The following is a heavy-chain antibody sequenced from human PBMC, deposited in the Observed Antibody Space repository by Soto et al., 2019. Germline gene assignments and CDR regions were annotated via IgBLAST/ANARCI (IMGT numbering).Heavy chain of an antibody. Sequence: QVQVVQSGAEVKKPGSSVKVSCKTSGGTFRNAAISWVRQAPGQGLEWMGGIMPIFRTADYAQKFQGRVTITADESTTTADLELSSLRSEDTAVYYCARDKARAQLGGNYYYIMDVWGQGTRVTVTS. D-gene: IGHD3-3*02. CDR1: GGTFRNAA. CDR3: ARDKARAQLGGNYYYIMDV. J-gene: IGHJ6*02. V-gene: IGHV1-69*12. CDR2: IMPIFRTA.